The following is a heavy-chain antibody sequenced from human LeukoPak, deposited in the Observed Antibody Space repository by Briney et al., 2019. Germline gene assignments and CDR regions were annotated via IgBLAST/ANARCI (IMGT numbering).Heavy chain of an antibody. D-gene: IGHD3-10*01. CDR1: VFPFSSYG. CDR2: ISNDGNNK. CDR3: ARASFGETFDY. V-gene: IGHV3-30*03. Sequence: GGSLRLSCAASVFPFSSYGMHWVRQAPGKGLEWVAAISNDGNNKFYADSVKGRFTISRDNPKNTMNLQMNSLRAEDTAVYYCARASFGETFDYWGQGTLVTVSS. J-gene: IGHJ4*02.